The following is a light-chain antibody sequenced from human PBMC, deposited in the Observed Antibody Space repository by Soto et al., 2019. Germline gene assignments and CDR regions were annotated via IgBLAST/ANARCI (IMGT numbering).Light chain of an antibody. J-gene: IGLJ2*01. CDR2: GNS. CDR3: QSYDSRLSGSI. Sequence: QSVLTQPPSVSGAPGQRVTISCTGSSSNIGAGYDVHWYQQLPGTAPKLLIYGNSNRPSGVPDRFSGSKSGTSASLAITGLQAEAEADYYCQSYDSRLSGSIFGGGTKLTVL. CDR1: SSNIGAGYD. V-gene: IGLV1-40*01.